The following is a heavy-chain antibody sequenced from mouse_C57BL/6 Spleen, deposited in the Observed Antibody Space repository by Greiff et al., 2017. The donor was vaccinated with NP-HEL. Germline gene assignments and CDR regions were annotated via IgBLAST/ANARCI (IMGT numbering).Heavy chain of an antibody. Sequence: EVHLVESGGGLVKPGGSLKLSCAASGFTFSDYGMHWVRQAPEKGLEWVAYISSGSSTIYYADTVKGRFTISRDNAKNTLFLQMTSLRSEDTAMYYCARDYYGSKVDYWGQGTSVTVSS. J-gene: IGHJ4*01. CDR2: ISSGSSTI. D-gene: IGHD1-1*01. CDR1: GFTFSDYG. V-gene: IGHV5-17*01. CDR3: ARDYYGSKVDY.